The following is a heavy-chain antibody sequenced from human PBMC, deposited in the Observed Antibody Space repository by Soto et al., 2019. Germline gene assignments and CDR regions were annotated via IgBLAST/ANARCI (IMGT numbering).Heavy chain of an antibody. CDR3: ARVRGNTPAIPDY. D-gene: IGHD3-16*01. CDR1: GLSRKAYGMR. V-gene: IGHV2-70*04. Sequence: VSGLTLVNPTQTLTLTCTVSGLSRKAYGMRVGWMGQSPGKAREGLSRIDWDDDKFYSTSLKSRLTTSKDTSKNPVVLTMTNMDPVDTGTYCCARVRGNTPAIPDYWGQGTVVTVSS. CDR2: IDWDDDK. J-gene: IGHJ4*02.